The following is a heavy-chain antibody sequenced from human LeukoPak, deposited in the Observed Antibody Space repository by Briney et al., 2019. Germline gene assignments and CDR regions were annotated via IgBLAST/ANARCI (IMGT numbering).Heavy chain of an antibody. CDR1: GGSFSGYY. D-gene: IGHD2-21*02. J-gene: IGHJ6*03. CDR2: INHSGST. CDR3: ARRVTDTYYYYYIDV. V-gene: IGHV4-34*01. Sequence: SETLSLTCAVYGGSFSGYYWSWIRQPPGKGLEWIGEINHSGSTNYNPSLKRRVTISVDTSKNLFSLKLSSVTAADTAVYYCARRVTDTYYYYYIDVWGKGTTVTVSS.